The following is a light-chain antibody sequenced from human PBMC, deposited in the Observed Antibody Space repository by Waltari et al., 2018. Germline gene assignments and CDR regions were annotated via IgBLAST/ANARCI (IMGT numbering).Light chain of an antibody. Sequence: TQSPSSLSASVGDRVTITCQASQDISNYLNWYQQKPGKAPKLLIYDASNLETGVPSRFSGSGSGTDFTFTISSLQPEDIATYYCQQYDNLVTFGPGTKVDIK. V-gene: IGKV1-33*01. CDR2: DAS. CDR1: QDISNY. CDR3: QQYDNLVT. J-gene: IGKJ3*01.